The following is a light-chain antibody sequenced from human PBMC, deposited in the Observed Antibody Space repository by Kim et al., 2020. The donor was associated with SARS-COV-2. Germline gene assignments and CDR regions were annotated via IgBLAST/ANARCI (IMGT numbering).Light chain of an antibody. J-gene: IGLJ2*01. CDR3: QTWDSITVV. CDR2: QDT. Sequence: SVSPGQTASITCSGDKFGEKYACWYQQKPGQSPVLVIYQDTKRPSGIPERFSGSNSGNTATLTISGTQAMDEADYYCQTWDSITVVFGGGTKLTVL. CDR1: KFGEKY. V-gene: IGLV3-1*01.